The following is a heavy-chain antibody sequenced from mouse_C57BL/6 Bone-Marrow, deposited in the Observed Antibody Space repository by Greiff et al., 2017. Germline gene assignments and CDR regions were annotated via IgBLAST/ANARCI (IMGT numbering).Heavy chain of an antibody. J-gene: IGHJ2*01. CDR1: GFNITDYY. CDR3: ARRDYGSSLYFDY. Sequence: VKLMASGAELVKPGASVKLSCTASGFNITDYYLPWVQQRTEQSLEWIGRIDPEDGETKYAPKFQGKATITADTSSNTAYLQLSSLTSEDTAVYYCARRDYGSSLYFDYWGQGTTLTVSS. D-gene: IGHD1-1*01. V-gene: IGHV14-2*01. CDR2: IDPEDGET.